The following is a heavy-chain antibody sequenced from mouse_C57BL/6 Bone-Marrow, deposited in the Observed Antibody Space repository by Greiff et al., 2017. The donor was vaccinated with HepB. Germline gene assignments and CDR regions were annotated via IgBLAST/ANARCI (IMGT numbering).Heavy chain of an antibody. J-gene: IGHJ1*03. D-gene: IGHD1-1*01. CDR1: GFTFSSYA. CDR2: ISSGGDYI. CDR3: TRGGNGSSPWYFDV. V-gene: IGHV5-9-1*02. Sequence: EVKVVESGAGLVKPGGSLKLSCAASGFTFSSYAMSWVRQTPEKRLEWVAYISSGGDYIYYADTVKGRFTISRDNARNTLYLQMSSLKSEDTAMYYCTRGGNGSSPWYFDVWGTGTTVTVSS.